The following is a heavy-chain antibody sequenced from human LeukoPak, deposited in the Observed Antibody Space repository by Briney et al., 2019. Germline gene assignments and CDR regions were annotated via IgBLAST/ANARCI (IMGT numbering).Heavy chain of an antibody. CDR1: GGSISSTNW. CDR3: SRESGAFCPFGY. CDR2: IALTGET. J-gene: IGHJ4*02. V-gene: IGHV4-4*02. Sequence: SETLSLTCGVSGGSISSTNWWSWVRQPPGQGLEWIGEIALTGETNYTPSLNGRVTMSLDKSRNQLSLSLTSVTAADTAIYYCSRESGAFCPFGYWGQGTLVIVPP. D-gene: IGHD1-26*01.